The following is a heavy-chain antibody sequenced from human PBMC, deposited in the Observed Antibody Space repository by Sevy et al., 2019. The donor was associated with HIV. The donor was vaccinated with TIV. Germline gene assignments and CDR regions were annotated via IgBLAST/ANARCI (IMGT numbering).Heavy chain of an antibody. J-gene: IGHJ6*02. CDR1: GFTFSSYS. D-gene: IGHD2-15*01. Sequence: GGSLRLSCAASGFTFSSYSMNWVRQAPGKGLEWVSSISSSSSYIYYADSVKGRFTISRDNAKNSLYLQMNSLRAEDMAVYYCARDIWIVSGPGFSSGMDVWGQGTTVTVSS. CDR3: ARDIWIVSGPGFSSGMDV. V-gene: IGHV3-21*01. CDR2: ISSSSSYI.